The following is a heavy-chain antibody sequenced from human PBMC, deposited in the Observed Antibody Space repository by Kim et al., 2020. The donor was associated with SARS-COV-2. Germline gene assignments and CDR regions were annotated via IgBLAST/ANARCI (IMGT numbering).Heavy chain of an antibody. J-gene: IGHJ4*02. CDR2: IGAGSGYT. CDR3: VKELVSRSSLSFDY. CDR1: GFPFNNYA. V-gene: IGHV3-23*01. Sequence: WGSLRLSCAACGFPFNNYAMAWVRQAPGKGLEWVSAIGAGSGYTFYADSVKGRFPTSRDNSKSTLYLEMNNVRAEDTAVYDCVKELVSRSSLSFDYWGQG. D-gene: IGHD6-13*01.